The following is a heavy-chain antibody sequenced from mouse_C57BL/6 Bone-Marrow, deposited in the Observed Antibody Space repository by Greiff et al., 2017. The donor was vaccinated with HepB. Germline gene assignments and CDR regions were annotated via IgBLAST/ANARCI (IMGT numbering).Heavy chain of an antibody. V-gene: IGHV1-78*01. CDR1: GYTFTDHT. CDR2: IYPRDGST. J-gene: IGHJ3*01. Sequence: QVQLLQSDAELVKPGASVKISCQVSGYTFTDHTIHWMKQRPEQGLEWIGYIYPRDGSTQYNEMFKGTATLTADKSSSTAYMQLNSLTSEDSAVYLCARESYSNSFAYWGKGTLVTVA. CDR3: ARESYSNSFAY. D-gene: IGHD2-5*01.